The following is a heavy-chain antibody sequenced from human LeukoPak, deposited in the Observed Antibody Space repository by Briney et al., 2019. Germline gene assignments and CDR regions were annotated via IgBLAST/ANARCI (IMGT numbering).Heavy chain of an antibody. J-gene: IGHJ4*02. D-gene: IGHD3-16*02. Sequence: PGGSLRLTCAASGFTFSDYALSWVRLAPGKGLEWVSTIPKSGGSTYYADSVKGRFSISRDNSKNTLYLQMSSLRAEDTALYYCAKAKIGGVIGSLDYWGQGTLVTVSS. V-gene: IGHV3-23*05. CDR3: AKAKIGGVIGSLDY. CDR2: IPKSGGST. CDR1: GFTFSDYA.